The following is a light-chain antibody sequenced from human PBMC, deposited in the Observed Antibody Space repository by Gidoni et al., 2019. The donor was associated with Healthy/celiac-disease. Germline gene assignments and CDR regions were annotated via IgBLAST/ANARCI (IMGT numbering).Light chain of an antibody. CDR1: QSISHY. Sequence: IHITESPSSLSASVGDRVTITCRASQSISHYLALYQQKPGKVPKLLIYAASTLQSGVPSRFSGSGSGTDFTLTISSLQPEDVATYYCQKYNSAPLTFGEGTKVEIK. CDR2: AAS. CDR3: QKYNSAPLT. V-gene: IGKV1-27*01. J-gene: IGKJ4*01.